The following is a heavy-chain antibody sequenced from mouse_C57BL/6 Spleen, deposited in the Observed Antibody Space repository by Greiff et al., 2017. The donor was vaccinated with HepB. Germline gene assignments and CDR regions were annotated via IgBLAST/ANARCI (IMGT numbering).Heavy chain of an antibody. V-gene: IGHV1-82*01. Sequence: QVQLQQSGPELVKPGASVKISCKASGYAFSSSWMNWVKQRPGKGLEWIGRIYPGDGDTNYNGKFKGKATLTADKSSSTAYMQLSSLTSEDSAVYFCSRRYYCGSSYGFDYWGQGTTLTVSS. J-gene: IGHJ2*01. D-gene: IGHD1-1*01. CDR1: GYAFSSSW. CDR2: IYPGDGDT. CDR3: SRRYYCGSSYGFDY.